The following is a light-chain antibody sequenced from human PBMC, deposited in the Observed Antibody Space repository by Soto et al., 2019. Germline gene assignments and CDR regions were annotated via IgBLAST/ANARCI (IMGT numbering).Light chain of an antibody. Sequence: EIVMTQSPATLSVSPGERATLSCRASQRVSSNLAWYQQKPGQAPRLLIYGASTRATGIPARFSGSGSETEFTLTISSLQSEGFAVYYCQQYNNWPPYTFGQGTKLEIK. V-gene: IGKV3-15*01. CDR1: QRVSSN. CDR3: QQYNNWPPYT. J-gene: IGKJ2*01. CDR2: GAS.